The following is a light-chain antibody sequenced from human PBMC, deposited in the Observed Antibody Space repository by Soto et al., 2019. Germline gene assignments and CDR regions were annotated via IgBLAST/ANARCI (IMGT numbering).Light chain of an antibody. CDR3: LQHNSYPQWT. CDR2: AAS. J-gene: IGKJ1*01. Sequence: DIQMTQSPSSLSASVGDSVTITCRASQGIRSALAWYQQKPGKAPKRLIYAASSLQSGVPSRFSGSGSGTEFTLTISNLQPEDFATYYCLQHNSYPQWTFGQGTKVDIK. V-gene: IGKV1-17*02. CDR1: QGIRSA.